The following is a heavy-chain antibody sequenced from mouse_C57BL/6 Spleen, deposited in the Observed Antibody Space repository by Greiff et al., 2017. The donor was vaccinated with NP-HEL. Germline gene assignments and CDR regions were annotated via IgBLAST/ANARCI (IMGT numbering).Heavy chain of an antibody. J-gene: IGHJ2*01. CDR1: GYTFTDYY. CDR3: AIGGLWLRERGYYFDY. Sequence: VQLQQSGPVLVKPGASVKMSCKASGYTFTDYYMNWVKQSHGKSLEWIGVINPYNGGTSYNQKFKGKATLTVDKSSSTAYMELNSLTSEDSAVYYCAIGGLWLRERGYYFDYWGQGTTLTVSS. D-gene: IGHD2-2*01. CDR2: INPYNGGT. V-gene: IGHV1-19*01.